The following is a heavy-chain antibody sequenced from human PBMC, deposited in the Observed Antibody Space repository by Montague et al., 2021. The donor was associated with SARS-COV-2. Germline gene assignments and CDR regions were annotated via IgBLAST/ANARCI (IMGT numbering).Heavy chain of an antibody. V-gene: IGHV6-1*01. CDR3: ARAGSLGNFDY. J-gene: IGHJ4*02. Sequence: YYRPERNNDYAVSVKSRVTINPDTSKNQFSLQLNSVTPEDSAVYYCARAGSLGNFDYWGQGTLVTVSS. D-gene: IGHD3-10*01. CDR2: YYRPERNN.